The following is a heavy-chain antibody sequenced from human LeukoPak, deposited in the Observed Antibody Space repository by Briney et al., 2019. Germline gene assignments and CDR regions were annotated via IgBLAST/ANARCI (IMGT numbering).Heavy chain of an antibody. V-gene: IGHV1-2*02. D-gene: IGHD5-12*01. CDR3: ARDLYSGYEGFDY. J-gene: IGHJ4*02. Sequence: ASVKVSCKASGYTFTGYYMHWVRQAPGQGLEWMGWINPNSGGTNYAQKFQGRVTMTRDTSISTAYMELSRLRSDDTAVYYCARDLYSGYEGFDYWGQGTLVTVSS. CDR2: INPNSGGT. CDR1: GYTFTGYY.